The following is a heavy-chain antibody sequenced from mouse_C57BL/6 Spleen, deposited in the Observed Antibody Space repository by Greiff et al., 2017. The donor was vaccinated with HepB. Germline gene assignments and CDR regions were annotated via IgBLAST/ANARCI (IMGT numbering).Heavy chain of an antibody. CDR3: ARQGYGSSYGYFDV. V-gene: IGHV5-12*01. CDR2: ISNGGGST. Sequence: EVQGVESGGGLVQPGGSLKLSCAASGFTFSDYYMYWVRQTPEKRLEWVAYISNGGGSTYYPDTVKGRFTISRDNAKNTLYLQMSRLKSEDTAMYYCARQGYGSSYGYFDVWGTGTTVTVSS. J-gene: IGHJ1*03. CDR1: GFTFSDYY. D-gene: IGHD1-1*01.